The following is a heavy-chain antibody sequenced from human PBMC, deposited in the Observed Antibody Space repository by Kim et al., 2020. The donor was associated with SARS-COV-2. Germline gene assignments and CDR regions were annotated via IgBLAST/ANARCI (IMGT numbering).Heavy chain of an antibody. CDR1: GFIVSSNY. V-gene: IGHV3-53*01. D-gene: IGHD1-26*01. CDR2: IQRGADT. Sequence: GGSLRLSCAASGFIVSSNYMTWVRQAPGKGLEWVSLIQRGADTYYADSVKGRFTISRDHSKNTLYLQMNSLRAEATAIYYCARGGWDLDGPGYLGQGTLV. CDR3: ARGGWDLDGPGY. J-gene: IGHJ4*02.